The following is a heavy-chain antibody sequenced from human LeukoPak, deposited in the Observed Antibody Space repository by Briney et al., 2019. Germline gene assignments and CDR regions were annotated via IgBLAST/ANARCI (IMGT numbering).Heavy chain of an antibody. CDR1: GYTFTSYG. J-gene: IGHJ5*02. Sequence: GASVKVSCKASGYTFTSYGISWVRQAPEQGLGWMGWISAYNGNTNYAQKLQGRVTMTTDTSTSTAYMELRSLRSDDTAVYYCARVASHWPAWFDPWGQGTLVTVSS. D-gene: IGHD1-1*01. CDR3: ARVASHWPAWFDP. V-gene: IGHV1-18*01. CDR2: ISAYNGNT.